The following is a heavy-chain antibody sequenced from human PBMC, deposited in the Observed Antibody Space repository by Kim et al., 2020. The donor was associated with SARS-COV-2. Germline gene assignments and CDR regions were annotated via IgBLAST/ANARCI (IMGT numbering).Heavy chain of an antibody. CDR1: GGSISSYY. CDR3: ARHPRYRRRWLQPNLPEPALYYFDY. Sequence: SETLSLTCTVSGGSISSYYWSWIRQPPGKGLEWIGYIYYSGSTNYNPSLKSRVTISVDTSKNQFSLKLSSVTAADTAVYYCARHPRYRRRWLQPNLPEPALYYFDYWGQGTLVTVSS. D-gene: IGHD5-12*01. J-gene: IGHJ4*02. CDR2: IYYSGST. V-gene: IGHV4-59*08.